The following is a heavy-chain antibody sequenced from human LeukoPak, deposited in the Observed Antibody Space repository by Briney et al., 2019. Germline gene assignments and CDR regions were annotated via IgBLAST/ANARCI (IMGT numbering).Heavy chain of an antibody. Sequence: ASVKVSCKASGYTFTTYTMNWVRQAPGQGLEWMGRIIPILGIANYAQKFQGRVTITADKSTSTAYMELSSLRSEDTAVYYCARGDYYDSSGYFDYWGQGTLVTVSS. CDR2: IIPILGIA. J-gene: IGHJ4*02. CDR3: ARGDYYDSSGYFDY. D-gene: IGHD3-22*01. CDR1: GYTFTTYT. V-gene: IGHV1-69*02.